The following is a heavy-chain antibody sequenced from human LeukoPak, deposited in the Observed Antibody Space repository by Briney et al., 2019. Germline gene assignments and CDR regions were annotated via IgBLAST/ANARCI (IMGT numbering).Heavy chain of an antibody. D-gene: IGHD2-2*01. V-gene: IGHV4-4*07. CDR2: IYTSGST. J-gene: IGHJ2*01. Sequence: SETLSLTCTVSGGSISSYYWSWIRQPAGKGLEWIGRIYTSGSTNYNPSLKSRVTMSVDTSKNQFSLKLSSVTAADTAVYYCARGSGYQLLWLGWYFDLWGRGTLVTVSS. CDR3: ARGSGYQLLWLGWYFDL. CDR1: GGSISSYY.